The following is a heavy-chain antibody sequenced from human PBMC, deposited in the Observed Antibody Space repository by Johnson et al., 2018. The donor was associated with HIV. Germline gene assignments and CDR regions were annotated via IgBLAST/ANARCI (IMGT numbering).Heavy chain of an antibody. CDR3: ARDPYSGSPIDI. V-gene: IGHV3-66*01. D-gene: IGHD1-26*01. CDR1: GFTVSSNY. J-gene: IGHJ3*02. Sequence: VQLVESGGGLVQPGGSLRLSCVASGFTVSSNYMNWVRQAPGKGLEWVSVIYSGGRTYYADSVKGRFTISRDNSKNTLYLQMSSLRVEDTAVYYCARDPYSGSPIDIWGQGTMVTVSS. CDR2: IYSGGRT.